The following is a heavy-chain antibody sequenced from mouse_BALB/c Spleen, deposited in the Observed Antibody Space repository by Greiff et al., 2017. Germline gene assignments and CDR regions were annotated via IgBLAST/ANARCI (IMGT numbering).Heavy chain of an antibody. J-gene: IGHJ3*01. Sequence: EVMLVESGGGLVKPGGSLKLSCAASGFTFSSYAMSWVRQTPEKRLEWVASISSGGSTYYPDSVKGRFTISRDNARNILYLQMSSLRSEDTAMYYCARVLLRLREFAYWGQGTLVTVSA. CDR3: ARVLLRLREFAY. CDR1: GFTFSSYA. CDR2: ISSGGST. V-gene: IGHV5-6-5*01. D-gene: IGHD1-2*01.